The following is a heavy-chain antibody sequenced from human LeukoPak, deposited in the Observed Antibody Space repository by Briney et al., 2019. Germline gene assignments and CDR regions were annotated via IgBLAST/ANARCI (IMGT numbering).Heavy chain of an antibody. V-gene: IGHV4-34*01. Sequence: SETLSLTCAVYGGSFSGYYWSWIRQPPGKGLEWIGEINHSGSTNYNPSLKSRVTISVDTSKNQFSLKLSSVTAADTAVYYCARIVVVTGKADYWGQGTLVTVSS. CDR3: ARIVVVTGKADY. CDR2: INHSGST. J-gene: IGHJ4*02. CDR1: GGSFSGYY. D-gene: IGHD3-22*01.